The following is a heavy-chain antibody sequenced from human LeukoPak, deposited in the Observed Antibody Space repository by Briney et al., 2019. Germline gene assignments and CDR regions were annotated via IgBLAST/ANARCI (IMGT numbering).Heavy chain of an antibody. V-gene: IGHV4-31*03. J-gene: IGHJ4*02. D-gene: IGHD5-18*01. CDR1: GGSISSGGYY. Sequence: PSETLSLTCTVSGGSISSGGYYWSWIRQHPGKGLEWIGYIYYSGSTYYNPSLKSRVTISVDTSKNQFSLKLSSVTAADTAVYYCARHVGYSYNLPDYWGQGTLVTVSS. CDR2: IYYSGST. CDR3: ARHVGYSYNLPDY.